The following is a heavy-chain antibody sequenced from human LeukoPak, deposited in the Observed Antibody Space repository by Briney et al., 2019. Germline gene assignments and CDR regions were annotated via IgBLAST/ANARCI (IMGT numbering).Heavy chain of an antibody. CDR3: ARAAGYCSGTSCYPEYFQY. J-gene: IGHJ1*01. V-gene: IGHV4-59*01. CDR2: IYYSGST. Sequence: PSETLSLTCTVSGGSISSYYWSWIRQPPGKGLEWIGYIYYSGSTNYNPSLKSRVTISVDTSKNQFSLKLSSVTAADTAVYYCARAAGYCSGTSCYPEYFQYWGQGTLVTVSS. CDR1: GGSISSYY. D-gene: IGHD2-2*01.